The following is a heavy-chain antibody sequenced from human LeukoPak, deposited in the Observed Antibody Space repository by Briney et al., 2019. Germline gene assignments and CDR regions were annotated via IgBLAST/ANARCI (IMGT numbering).Heavy chain of an antibody. Sequence: GGSLRLSCAASGFTFSSYWMSWVRQAPGKGLEWVANIKQDGSEKYYVDSVKGRFTISRDNAKNSLYLQMNSLRAEDTAVYYCARALGYRSSTSCYAGYYYGMDVWGQGTTVTVSS. CDR3: ARALGYRSSTSCYAGYYYGMDV. V-gene: IGHV3-7*01. J-gene: IGHJ6*02. CDR1: GFTFSSYW. CDR2: IKQDGSEK. D-gene: IGHD2-2*03.